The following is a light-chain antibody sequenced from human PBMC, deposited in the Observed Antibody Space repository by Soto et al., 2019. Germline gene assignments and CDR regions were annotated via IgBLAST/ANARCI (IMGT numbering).Light chain of an antibody. J-gene: IGKJ2*01. CDR3: QQYHSYSAT. CDR2: DAS. V-gene: IGKV1-5*01. Sequence: DIQMTQSPSTLSASVGDRVTITCRASQSISSWLAWYQQKPGKAPKLLIYDASSLESGVPSRFSGSGSGTEFTLTISSLQPDDFATYYCQQYHSYSATFGQGTKVDIK. CDR1: QSISSW.